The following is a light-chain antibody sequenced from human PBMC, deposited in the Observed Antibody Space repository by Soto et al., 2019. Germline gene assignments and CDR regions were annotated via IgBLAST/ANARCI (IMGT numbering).Light chain of an antibody. Sequence: ERVMTQSPATLSASPGERATLSCRASHSVFNNLSWYQQKPGQAPRLLIYGASTRATGIPVRFSGSGSGTEYTLTISSLQSEDFAVYYCQQYNNXPLTSGGGTKV. CDR3: QQYNNXPLT. CDR2: GAS. CDR1: HSVFNN. J-gene: IGKJ4*01. V-gene: IGKV3-15*01.